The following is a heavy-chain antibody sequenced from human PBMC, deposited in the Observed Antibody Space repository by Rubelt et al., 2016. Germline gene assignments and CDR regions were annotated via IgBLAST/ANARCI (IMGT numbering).Heavy chain of an antibody. D-gene: IGHD4-17*01. V-gene: IGHV1-69*01. Sequence: QVQLVQSGAEVKKPGASVKVSCKASGYTFTSYYMHWVRQAPGQGLGWMGGIIPILGTANYAQKFQGRVTITADESTSTAYMELSSLRAEDTAVYYCARDPYGDRHHDYWGQGTLVTVSS. CDR3: ARDPYGDRHHDY. CDR2: IIPILGTA. J-gene: IGHJ4*02. CDR1: GYTFTSYY.